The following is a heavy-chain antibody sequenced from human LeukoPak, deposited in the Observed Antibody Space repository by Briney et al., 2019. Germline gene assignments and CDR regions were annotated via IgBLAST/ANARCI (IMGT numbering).Heavy chain of an antibody. CDR3: ARSAVADTLSAYYFDY. Sequence: ASVKVSCKASGYTFTSYGISWVRQAPGQGLEWMGWISAYNGNTNYAQKIQGRLTMTTDTSTNTAYMELRSLRSDDTAVYYCARSAVADTLSAYYFDYWGQGTLVTVSS. J-gene: IGHJ4*02. D-gene: IGHD6-19*01. CDR2: ISAYNGNT. V-gene: IGHV1-18*01. CDR1: GYTFTSYG.